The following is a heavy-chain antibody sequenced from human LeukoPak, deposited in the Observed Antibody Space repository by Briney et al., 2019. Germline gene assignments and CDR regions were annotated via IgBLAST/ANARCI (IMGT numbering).Heavy chain of an antibody. CDR3: TRDSGTYNWLDP. CDR1: GFTLSGSA. V-gene: IGHV3-73*01. J-gene: IGHJ5*02. CDR2: IDKKDNFYAT. Sequence: HPGGSLRLSCAASGFTLSGSAIHWVRQSSGKGLEWVGHIDKKDNFYATTSAASVTGRFTISRDDSKNTAYLQMNSLKTEDTALYYCTRDSGTYNWLDPWGQGTLVTVSS. D-gene: IGHD1-26*01.